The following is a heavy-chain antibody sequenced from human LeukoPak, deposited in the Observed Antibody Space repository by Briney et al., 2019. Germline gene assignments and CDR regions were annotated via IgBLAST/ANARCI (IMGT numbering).Heavy chain of an antibody. CDR1: GGTFSSYA. CDR3: ARESDTGFDY. CDR2: IIPILGIA. V-gene: IGHV1-69*04. D-gene: IGHD5-18*01. Sequence: SVKVSFKASGGTFSSYAISWVRQAPGQGLEWMGRIIPILGIANYAQKFHSRVTITAVKSTSTAYVELRSLRSEDTAVYYCARESDTGFDYWGQGTLVTVSS. J-gene: IGHJ4*02.